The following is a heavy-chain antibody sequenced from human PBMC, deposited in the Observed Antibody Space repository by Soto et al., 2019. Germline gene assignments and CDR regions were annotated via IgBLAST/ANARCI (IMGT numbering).Heavy chain of an antibody. D-gene: IGHD3-3*01. CDR1: GFTFDDYA. Sequence: EVQLVESGGGLVQPGRSLRLSCAASGFTFDDYAMHWVRQAPGKGLEWVSGISWNSGSIGYADSVKGRFTISRDNAKNPLYLQMNSLRAEDTALYYCAKDDSDDFWSGYEKNNWFDPWGQGTLVTVSS. V-gene: IGHV3-9*01. J-gene: IGHJ5*02. CDR2: ISWNSGSI. CDR3: AKDDSDDFWSGYEKNNWFDP.